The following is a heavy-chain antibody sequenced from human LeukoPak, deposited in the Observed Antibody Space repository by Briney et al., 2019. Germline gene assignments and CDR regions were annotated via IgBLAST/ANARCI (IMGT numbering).Heavy chain of an antibody. CDR3: ARGSFQGYCSSTSCYLIDY. D-gene: IGHD2-2*01. J-gene: IGHJ4*02. CDR1: GGTFSSYA. CDR2: IIPIFGTA. Sequence: SVKVSCEASGGTFSSYAISWVRQAPGQGLEWMGGIIPIFGTANYAQKFQGRVTITADKSTSTAYMELSSLRSEDTAVYYCARGSFQGYCSSTSCYLIDYWGQGTLVTVSS. V-gene: IGHV1-69*06.